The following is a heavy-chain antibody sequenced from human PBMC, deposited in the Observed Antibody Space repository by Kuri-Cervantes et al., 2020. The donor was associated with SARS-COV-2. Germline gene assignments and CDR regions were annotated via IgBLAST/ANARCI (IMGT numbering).Heavy chain of an antibody. J-gene: IGHJ6*03. CDR3: ARVPLHLVFFGELPRGWDMDV. CDR1: GFTFSSYS. D-gene: IGHD3-10*01. CDR2: ISSSSSYI. V-gene: IGHV3-21*01. Sequence: LSLTCAASGFTFSSYSMNWVRQAPGKGLEWVSSISSSSSYIYYADSVKGRFTISRDNAKNSLYLQMNSLRAEDTAVYYCARVPLHLVFFGELPRGWDMDVWGKGTTVTDSS.